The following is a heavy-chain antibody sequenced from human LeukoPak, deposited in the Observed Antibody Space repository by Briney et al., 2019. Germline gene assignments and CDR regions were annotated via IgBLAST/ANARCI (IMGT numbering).Heavy chain of an antibody. Sequence: GSSVKVSCKASGGTFSSYAISWVRQAPGQGLEWMGGIIPIFGTANYAQKFQGRVTITADKSTSTAYMELSSLRSDDTAVYYCARGMGATVLGTPFDYWGQGTLVTVSS. D-gene: IGHD1-26*01. CDR2: IIPIFGTA. J-gene: IGHJ4*02. CDR3: ARGMGATVLGTPFDY. V-gene: IGHV1-69*06. CDR1: GGTFSSYA.